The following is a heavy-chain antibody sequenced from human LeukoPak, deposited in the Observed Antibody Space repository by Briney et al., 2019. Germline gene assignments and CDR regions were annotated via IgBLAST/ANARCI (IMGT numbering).Heavy chain of an antibody. V-gene: IGHV3-30-3*01. CDR1: GFTFSSYA. D-gene: IGHD2-15*01. CDR2: ISYDGSNK. J-gene: IGHJ4*02. Sequence: GRSLRLSCAASGFTFSSYAMHWVRQAPGKGLEWVAVISYDGSNKYYADSVKGGFTISRDNSKNTLYLQMNSLRAEDTAVYYCARDGGDRFLDYWGQGTLVTVSS. CDR3: ARDGGDRFLDY.